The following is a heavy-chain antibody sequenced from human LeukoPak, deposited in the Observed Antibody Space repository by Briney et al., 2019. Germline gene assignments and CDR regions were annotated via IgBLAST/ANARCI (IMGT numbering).Heavy chain of an antibody. CDR3: ARLSVIVGAALEYYYYYMDV. J-gene: IGHJ6*03. Sequence: SETLSLTCAVYGGSFSGYYWSWIRQPPGKGLEWIGEINHSGGTNYIPSLKSRVTISADKSKNQVSLKLTSVTAADTAVYYCARLSVIVGAALEYYYYYMDVWGQGTTVTVSS. V-gene: IGHV4-34*01. D-gene: IGHD1-26*01. CDR2: INHSGGT. CDR1: GGSFSGYY.